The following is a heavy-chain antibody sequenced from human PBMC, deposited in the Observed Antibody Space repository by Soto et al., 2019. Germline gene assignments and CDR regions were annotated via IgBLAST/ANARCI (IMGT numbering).Heavy chain of an antibody. Sequence: GGSLRLSCAASGFTFNTYAMSWVRQAPGKGLEWVSAISGSGGSTYYADSVKGRFTISRDNSKNTLYLQMNSLRAEDTAVYYCARTIRCSGGSCYSGVDYWGQGTLVTVSS. J-gene: IGHJ4*02. CDR1: GFTFNTYA. D-gene: IGHD2-15*01. CDR3: ARTIRCSGGSCYSGVDY. V-gene: IGHV3-23*01. CDR2: ISGSGGST.